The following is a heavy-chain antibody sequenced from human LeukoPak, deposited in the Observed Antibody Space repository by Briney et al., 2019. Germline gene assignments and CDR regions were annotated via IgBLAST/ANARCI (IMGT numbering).Heavy chain of an antibody. CDR1: GFTFSSYG. D-gene: IGHD2-2*01. V-gene: IGHV3-33*01. CDR2: IWYDGSNK. J-gene: IGHJ4*02. CDR3: ARGGFGVVPAAIHRFDY. Sequence: GGSLRLSCAASGFTFSSYGMHWVRQAPGKGLEWVAVIWYDGSNKYYADSVKGRFTISRDNSKNTLYLQMNSLRAEDTAVYYCARGGFGVVPAAIHRFDYWGQGTLVTVSS.